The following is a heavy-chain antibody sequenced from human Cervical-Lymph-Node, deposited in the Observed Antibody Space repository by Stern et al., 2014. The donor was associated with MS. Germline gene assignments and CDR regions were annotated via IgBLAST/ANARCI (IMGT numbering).Heavy chain of an antibody. CDR1: GYTLTSYG. CDR3: ARDYDSSGYWMRDAFDI. CDR2: ISAYNGNT. Sequence: QVQLVQSGAEVKKPGASVKVSCKASGYTLTSYGISWVRQAPGQGLERMGWISAYNGNTNYAQKLQGRVTMTTDTSTSTAYMELRSLRSDDTAVYYCARDYDSSGYWMRDAFDIWGQGTMVTVSS. J-gene: IGHJ3*02. D-gene: IGHD3-22*01. V-gene: IGHV1-18*01.